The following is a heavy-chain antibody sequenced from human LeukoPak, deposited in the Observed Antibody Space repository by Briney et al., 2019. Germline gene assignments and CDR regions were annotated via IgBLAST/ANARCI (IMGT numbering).Heavy chain of an antibody. CDR3: AKGHATARRITIFGVVTPGFDY. Sequence: GGSLRLSCAASGFTFSSYAMSWVRQAPGKGLEWVSAISGSGGSTYYADSVKGRFTISRDNSKNTLYLQMNSLRAEDTAVYYCAKGHATARRITIFGVVTPGFDYWGQGTLVTVSS. J-gene: IGHJ4*02. D-gene: IGHD3-3*01. V-gene: IGHV3-23*01. CDR2: ISGSGGST. CDR1: GFTFSSYA.